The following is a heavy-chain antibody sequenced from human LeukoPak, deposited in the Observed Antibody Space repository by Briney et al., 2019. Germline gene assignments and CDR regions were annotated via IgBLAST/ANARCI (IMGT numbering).Heavy chain of an antibody. Sequence: PGGSLRLSCAASGFTFSSYSMNWVRQAPGKGLEWVSVIYSGGSTYYADSVKGRFTISRDNSKNTLYLQMNSLRAEDTAVYYCARGGAVEMATITVFDYWGQGTLVTVSS. D-gene: IGHD5-24*01. J-gene: IGHJ4*02. CDR1: GFTFSSYS. V-gene: IGHV3-53*01. CDR2: IYSGGST. CDR3: ARGGAVEMATITVFDY.